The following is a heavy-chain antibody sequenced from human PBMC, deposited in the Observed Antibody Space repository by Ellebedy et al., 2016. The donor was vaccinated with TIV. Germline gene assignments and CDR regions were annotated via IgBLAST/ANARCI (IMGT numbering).Heavy chain of an antibody. J-gene: IGHJ4*02. CDR1: GYTFTNFA. V-gene: IGHV1-3*01. CDR2: INAGSGDT. CDR3: ARAFCSSNNCPPGGY. Sequence: ASVKVSXXASGYTFTNFAVHWVRQAPGQRLEWMGWINAGSGDTKYSQKFQGRVTINRDTSATTVNMEVSSLRFEDTAVYFCARAFCSSNNCPPGGYWGQGTLVTGPS. D-gene: IGHD2-2*01.